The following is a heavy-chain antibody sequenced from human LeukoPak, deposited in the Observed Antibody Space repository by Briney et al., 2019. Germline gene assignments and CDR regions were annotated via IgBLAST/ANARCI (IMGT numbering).Heavy chain of an antibody. CDR1: GDSVSSNIAT. V-gene: IGHV6-1*01. CDR3: AGDLFSGSYYRFDS. D-gene: IGHD1-26*01. Sequence: SQTLSLTCVISGDSVSSNIATWNWIRQSPSRGLEWLGRTYYRSKWSTDYAVSVKSRISINPDTSKNQFSLQLNSVTPEDTALYYCAGDLFSGSYYRFDSWGQGTLITVSS. CDR2: TYYRSKWST. J-gene: IGHJ4*02.